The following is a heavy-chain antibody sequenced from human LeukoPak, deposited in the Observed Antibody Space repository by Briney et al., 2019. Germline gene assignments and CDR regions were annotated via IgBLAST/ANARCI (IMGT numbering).Heavy chain of an antibody. CDR2: ISSSSSYI. V-gene: IGHV3-21*01. CDR1: GFTFRSYS. D-gene: IGHD3-22*01. Sequence: PGGSLRLSCAASGFTFRSYSMNWVRQAPGKGLEWVSSISSSSSYIYYADSVKGRFTISRDNAKNSLYLQMNSLRVEDTAVYYCARGSYYYDSSGYNPTYWGQGTLVTVSS. J-gene: IGHJ4*02. CDR3: ARGSYYYDSSGYNPTY.